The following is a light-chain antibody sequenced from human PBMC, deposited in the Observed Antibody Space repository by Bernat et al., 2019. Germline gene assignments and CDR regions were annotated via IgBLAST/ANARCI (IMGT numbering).Light chain of an antibody. Sequence: DIKMTQSQLSLTVTPGEPASISCKSSQSLLHDNGYKYLDWYLQKPGQSPQLLIYLGSHRASGVPDRTSGSGSGTHFTLKINRVEDEDVGIYYCMHSLQTPYTFGQGTKLEIK. J-gene: IGKJ2*01. V-gene: IGKV2-28*01. CDR3: MHSLQTPYT. CDR1: QSLLHDNGYKY. CDR2: LGS.